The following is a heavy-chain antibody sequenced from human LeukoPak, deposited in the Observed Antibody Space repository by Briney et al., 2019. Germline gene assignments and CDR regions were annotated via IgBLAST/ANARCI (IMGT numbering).Heavy chain of an antibody. Sequence: GGSLRLSCAASGFTFSSYWMSWVRQAPGKGLEWVANIKQDGSEKYYVDSVKGRFTISRDNAKNSLYLQMNSLRAEDTAVYYCARVYYDSSGYGDYWGQGTLVTVSS. CDR2: IKQDGSEK. V-gene: IGHV3-7*01. CDR1: GFTFSSYW. CDR3: ARVYYDSSGYGDY. J-gene: IGHJ4*02. D-gene: IGHD3-22*01.